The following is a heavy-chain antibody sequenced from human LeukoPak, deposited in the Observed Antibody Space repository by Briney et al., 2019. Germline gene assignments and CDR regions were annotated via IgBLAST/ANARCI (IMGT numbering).Heavy chain of an antibody. CDR3: ARSFGGYSYGADY. V-gene: IGHV1-69*05. Sequence: GASVKVSCKASGGTFSSYAISWVRQAPGQGLEWMGRIIPIFGTANYAQKFQGRVTITTDESTSTAYMELGSLRSEDTAVYYCARSFGGYSYGADYWGQGTLVTVSS. D-gene: IGHD5-18*01. J-gene: IGHJ4*02. CDR1: GGTFSSYA. CDR2: IIPIFGTA.